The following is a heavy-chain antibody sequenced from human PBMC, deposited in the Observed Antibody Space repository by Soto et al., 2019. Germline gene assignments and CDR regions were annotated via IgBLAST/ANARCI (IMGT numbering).Heavy chain of an antibody. CDR2: IIPILGIA. Sequence: QVQLVQSGAEVKKPGSSVKVSCKASGGTFSSYTISWVRQAPGQGLEWMGRIIPILGIANYAQKFQGRVTITADKSTSTAYMELSSLRSEDTAVYYWAREGAVPAATGFDYWGQGTLVTVSS. V-gene: IGHV1-69*08. D-gene: IGHD2-2*01. CDR1: GGTFSSYT. J-gene: IGHJ4*02. CDR3: AREGAVPAATGFDY.